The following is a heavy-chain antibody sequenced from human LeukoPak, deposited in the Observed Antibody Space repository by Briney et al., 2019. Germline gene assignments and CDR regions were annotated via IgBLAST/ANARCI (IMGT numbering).Heavy chain of an antibody. D-gene: IGHD2-2*01. CDR3: ASGYCSSTSCFDY. J-gene: IGHJ4*02. CDR2: INHSGST. CDR1: GGSFSGYY. Sequence: SETLSLTCAVYGGSFSGYYWSWIRQPPGKGLEWIGEINHSGSTNYNPSLKSRVTISVDTSKNQFSLKLSSVTAADTAVYYCASGYCSSTSCFDYWGQGTLVTVSS. V-gene: IGHV4-34*01.